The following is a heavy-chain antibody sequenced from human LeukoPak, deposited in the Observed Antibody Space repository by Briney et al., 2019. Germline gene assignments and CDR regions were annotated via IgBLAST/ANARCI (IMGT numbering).Heavy chain of an antibody. CDR1: GYTFTTHD. CDR3: VRTPPNWGFDY. D-gene: IGHD3-16*01. CDR2: MSPNSGDT. J-gene: IGHJ4*02. V-gene: IGHV1-8*01. Sequence: ASVKVSCKASGYTFTTHDINWVRQATGQGLEWLGWMSPNSGDTGYAQKFQGRVTMTSDSSISTAFMELSSLRSEDTAIYYCVRTPPNWGFDYWGQGTLVTVSS.